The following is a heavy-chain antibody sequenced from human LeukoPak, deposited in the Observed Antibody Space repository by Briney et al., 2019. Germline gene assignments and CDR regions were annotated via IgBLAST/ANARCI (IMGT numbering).Heavy chain of an antibody. J-gene: IGHJ4*02. Sequence: SETLSLTCTVSGGSIRSYYWSCIRQSPRKGLEWIGYISYSGSTNYNPSLKSRVTISVDTSKNQFSLKLRSVTAADTAVYYCARDRGDTIMAYPFDYWGQGTLVTVSS. D-gene: IGHD5-24*01. CDR2: ISYSGST. CDR3: ARDRGDTIMAYPFDY. CDR1: GGSIRSYY. V-gene: IGHV4-59*01.